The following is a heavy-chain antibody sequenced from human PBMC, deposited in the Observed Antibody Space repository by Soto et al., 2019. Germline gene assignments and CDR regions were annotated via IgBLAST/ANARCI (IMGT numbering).Heavy chain of an antibody. D-gene: IGHD6-6*01. J-gene: IGHJ6*02. Sequence: GESLKISCAASGFTFDDYGMNWVRQAPGKGLEWVSYISSSSSTIYYADSVKGRFTISRDNAKNSLYLQMDSLRDEDTAVYYCARPEYSSSSYGMDVWGQGTTVTVSS. CDR3: ARPEYSSSSYGMDV. CDR1: GFTFDDYG. CDR2: ISSSSSTI. V-gene: IGHV3-48*02.